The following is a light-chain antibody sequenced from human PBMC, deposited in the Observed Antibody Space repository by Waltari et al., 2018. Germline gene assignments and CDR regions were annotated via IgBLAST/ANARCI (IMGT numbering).Light chain of an antibody. CDR2: EAS. Sequence: RPSKRFSNSLASYQQKPGQAPSVPIYEASNSAAGIPARFSGSGSGTDFTLTISSLEPEDFAVYYCQQRYDWPLTFGGGTKVEIK. CDR1: KRFSNS. V-gene: IGKV3-11*01. J-gene: IGKJ4*01. CDR3: QQRYDWPLT.